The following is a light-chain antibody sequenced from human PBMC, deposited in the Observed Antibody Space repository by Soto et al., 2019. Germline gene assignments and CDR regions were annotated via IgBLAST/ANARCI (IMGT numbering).Light chain of an antibody. CDR1: QGISSF. CDR2: GAS. CDR3: QQVKSYPIT. J-gene: IGKJ5*01. V-gene: IGKV1-9*01. Sequence: DIQLTQSPSFLSASVGDRVTITCRASQGISSFLVWYQQKPGKAPKVLIYGASTLQSGVPSRFSGSGSGTEFTLTVSSLQPEDFATYYCQQVKSYPITFGQGTRLEIK.